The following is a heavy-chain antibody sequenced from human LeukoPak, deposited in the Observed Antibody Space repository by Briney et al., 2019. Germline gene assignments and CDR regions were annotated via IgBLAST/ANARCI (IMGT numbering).Heavy chain of an antibody. CDR1: GASISSNDNY. CDR2: LSFIESA. J-gene: IGHJ5*02. D-gene: IGHD5-12*01. V-gene: IGHV4-39*07. CDR3: ARALTSGSLRNWFDP. Sequence: SETLSLTCTVSGASISSNDNYWGWIRRPPGKGLEWIGSLSFIESAHYNPSLNSRVTISLDTSKNQFSLKLSSVTAADTALYYCARALTSGSLRNWFDPWGQGTLVTVSS.